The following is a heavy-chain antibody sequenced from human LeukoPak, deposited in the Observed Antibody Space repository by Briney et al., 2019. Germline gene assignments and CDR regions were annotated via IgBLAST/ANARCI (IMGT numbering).Heavy chain of an antibody. D-gene: IGHD1-26*01. CDR2: ITTSSTYT. CDR3: ARDPYSGSYGDSYYYYMDV. CDR1: GFTLSTYA. Sequence: GGSLRLSCAASGFTLSTYAMSWVRQAPGKVLEWVSSITTSSTYTFYADSVKGRFTISRDNAKNSLYLQMNSLRVEDTAVYYCARDPYSGSYGDSYYYYMDVWGKGTTVTISS. J-gene: IGHJ6*03. V-gene: IGHV3-21*01.